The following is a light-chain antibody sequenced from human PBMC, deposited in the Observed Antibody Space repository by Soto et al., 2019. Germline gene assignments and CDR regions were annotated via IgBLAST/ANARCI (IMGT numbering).Light chain of an antibody. J-gene: IGLJ2*01. CDR3: GAWDTSLSGVV. Sequence: QSVLTQPPSVSAAPGQEVIISCSGSSSNIGNNYVSWYQQLPGTAPRLLIYDANKRPSEIPDRFSGSKSATSATLGITGLQTGDEADYYCGAWDTSLSGVVFGGGTKLTVL. CDR1: SSNIGNNY. CDR2: DAN. V-gene: IGLV1-51*01.